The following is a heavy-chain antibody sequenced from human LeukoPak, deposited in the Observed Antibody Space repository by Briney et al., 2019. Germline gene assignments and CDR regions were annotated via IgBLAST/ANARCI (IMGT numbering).Heavy chain of an antibody. Sequence: GRALRLSCAASVVTFSSYGMHWVRQAPGKGVGWVAVIWYDGSNKYYADSVKGRFTISRDNSKNKLYLQMNSLRAGDTAVYYCARDPMTQCERLFLESGFDYWGQGTLVTVSS. D-gene: IGHD1-26*01. J-gene: IGHJ4*02. CDR3: ARDPMTQCERLFLESGFDY. CDR2: IWYDGSNK. V-gene: IGHV3-33*01. CDR1: VVTFSSYG.